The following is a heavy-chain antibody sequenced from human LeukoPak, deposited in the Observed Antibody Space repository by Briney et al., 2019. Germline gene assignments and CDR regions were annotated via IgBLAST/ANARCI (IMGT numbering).Heavy chain of an antibody. Sequence: EASVKVSCKASGGTFSSYAISWVRQAPGQGLEWMGGIIPIFGTANYAQKFQGRVTITADESTSTAYMELSSLRSEDTAVYYCARDLDYDFWSGYYTLYYYYGMDVWGQGTTVTVSS. CDR1: GGTFSSYA. CDR3: ARDLDYDFWSGYYTLYYYYGMDV. D-gene: IGHD3-3*01. J-gene: IGHJ6*02. CDR2: IIPIFGTA. V-gene: IGHV1-69*13.